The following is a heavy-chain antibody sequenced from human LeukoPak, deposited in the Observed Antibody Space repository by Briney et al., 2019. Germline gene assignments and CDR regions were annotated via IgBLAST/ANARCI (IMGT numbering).Heavy chain of an antibody. D-gene: IGHD3-10*01. V-gene: IGHV3-9*01. Sequence: SGGSLRLSCAASGFTFDNYAMHWVRQAPGKGLEWVSGISWNSRSIGYADSVRGRFAMSRDNSRSTLYLQMSSLRPEDTAIYYCAREGYYGSGSPPSLYFDYWGQGTLVTVSS. CDR1: GFTFDNYA. CDR3: AREGYYGSGSPPSLYFDY. J-gene: IGHJ4*02. CDR2: ISWNSRSI.